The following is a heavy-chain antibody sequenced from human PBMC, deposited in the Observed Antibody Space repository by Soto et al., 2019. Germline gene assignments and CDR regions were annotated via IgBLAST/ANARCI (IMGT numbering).Heavy chain of an antibody. D-gene: IGHD6-13*01. CDR2: MNPNSGNT. CDR3: AIDSMAAAGPYYYYYYMDV. J-gene: IGHJ6*03. V-gene: IGHV1-8*01. CDR1: GYTFTSYD. Sequence: ASVKVSGKASGYTFTSYDINWVRQATGQGLEWMGWMNPNSGNTGYAQKFQGRVTMTRNTSISTAYMELSSLRSEDTAVYYCAIDSMAAAGPYYYYYYMDVWGKGTTVTVSS.